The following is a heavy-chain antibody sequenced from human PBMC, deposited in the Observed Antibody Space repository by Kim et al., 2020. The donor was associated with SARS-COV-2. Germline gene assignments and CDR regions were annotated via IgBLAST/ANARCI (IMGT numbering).Heavy chain of an antibody. V-gene: IGHV2-5*02. CDR3: VHSANWDYGGNSVDY. J-gene: IGHJ4*02. D-gene: IGHD4-17*01. CDR2: IFWDDDK. CDR1: GFSLSTSGMG. Sequence: SGPTLVNPTQTLTLTCSFSGFSLSTSGMGVGWIRQPPGKALEWLALIFWDDDKHYSPSLKSRLTITKDTSKNQVVLIMTNMDPVDTATYYCVHSANWDYGGNSVDYWGQGTLVTVSS.